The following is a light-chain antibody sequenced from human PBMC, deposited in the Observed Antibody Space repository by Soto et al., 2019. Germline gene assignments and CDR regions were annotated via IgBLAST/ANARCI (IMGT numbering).Light chain of an antibody. CDR3: QQYDNWPPIT. CDR1: QSVRNN. V-gene: IGKV3-15*01. CDR2: GAS. Sequence: EIVMTQSPATLSVSPGERATLSCRASQSVRNNLAWYQQKPGQAPRLLIYGASTRATGIPARFSGSVSGTEFTLNIRRLQSEDFAVYSCQQYDNWPPITFGQGTRLE. J-gene: IGKJ5*01.